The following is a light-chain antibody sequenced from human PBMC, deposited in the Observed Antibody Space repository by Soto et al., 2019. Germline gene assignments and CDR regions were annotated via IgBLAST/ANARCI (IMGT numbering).Light chain of an antibody. CDR1: QSVSSSY. V-gene: IGKV3-20*01. CDR2: GAS. J-gene: IGKJ5*01. CDR3: QQYGSSLIT. Sequence: EIVWTQFPGTRTLKQGERATLSCRASQSVSSSYLAWYQQKPGQAPRLLIYGASSRATGIPDRFSGSGSGTDFTLTISRLEPEDFAVYCCQQYGSSLITFGQGTRLEIK.